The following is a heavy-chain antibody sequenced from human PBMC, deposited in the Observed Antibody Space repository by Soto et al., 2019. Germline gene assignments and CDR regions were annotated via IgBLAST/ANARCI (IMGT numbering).Heavy chain of an antibody. CDR1: GYTLSHVW. CDR2: IKSRTENETT. CDR3: VTVLRHANSCIDF. V-gene: IGHV3-15*01. J-gene: IGHJ4*02. Sequence: GGSLKLSSAARGYTLSHVWLSWVRQGPGKGLEWLCRIKSRTENETTDYASPARGRFIISRDDSKNILYLQLNSLKSEDTGGFYCVTVLRHANSCIDFWGQGPPGSGSS. D-gene: IGHD2-15*01.